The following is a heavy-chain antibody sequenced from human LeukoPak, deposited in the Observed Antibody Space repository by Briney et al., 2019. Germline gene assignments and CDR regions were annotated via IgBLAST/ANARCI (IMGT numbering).Heavy chain of an antibody. CDR2: INPNSGGT. J-gene: IGHJ4*02. Sequence: ASVKVSCKASGYTLTDYYMHWVRQAPGQGLEWMGWINPNSGGTNYAQKFQGRVTMTRDTSISTAYMELSRPRSDDTAVYYCARGLPGLRPYYFDYWGQGTLVTVSS. D-gene: IGHD5-12*01. V-gene: IGHV1-2*02. CDR1: GYTLTDYY. CDR3: ARGLPGLRPYYFDY.